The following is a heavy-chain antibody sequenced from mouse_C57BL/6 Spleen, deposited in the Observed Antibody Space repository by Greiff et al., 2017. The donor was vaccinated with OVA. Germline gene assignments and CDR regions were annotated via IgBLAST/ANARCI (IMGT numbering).Heavy chain of an antibody. Sequence: EVQLVESGPGLVKPSQSLSLTCSVTGYSITSGYYWNWIRQFPGNKLEWMGYISYDGSNNYNPSLKNRISITRDTSKNQFFLKLNSVTTEDTATYYCAREGNYTRYFDVWGTGTTVTVSS. CDR3: AREGNYTRYFDV. J-gene: IGHJ1*03. CDR2: ISYDGSN. CDR1: GYSITSGYY. D-gene: IGHD2-12*01. V-gene: IGHV3-6*01.